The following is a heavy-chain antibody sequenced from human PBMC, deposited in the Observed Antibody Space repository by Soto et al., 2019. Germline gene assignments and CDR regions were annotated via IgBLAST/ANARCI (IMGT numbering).Heavy chain of an antibody. V-gene: IGHV3-23*01. CDR1: GFTFSSHV. Sequence: PVGSLRLSCAASGFTFSSHVMNWVRQAPGKGLEWVAAISGGGGTTYYGDSVEGRFTMSRDNSKNTLYLQMNSLRADDTAVYYCARGPRATPPHDYGMDVWGQGTTVTVSS. CDR3: ARGPRATPPHDYGMDV. J-gene: IGHJ6*02. CDR2: ISGGGGTT. D-gene: IGHD5-12*01.